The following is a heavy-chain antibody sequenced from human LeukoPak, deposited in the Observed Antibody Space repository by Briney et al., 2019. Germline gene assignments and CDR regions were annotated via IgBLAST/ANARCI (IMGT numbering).Heavy chain of an antibody. J-gene: IGHJ6*04. CDR1: GFTFGSYG. Sequence: PGGSLRLSCAASGFTFGSYGMHWVRQAPGKGLEWVAVIWYDGSNKYYADSVKGRFTISRDNSKNTLYLQMNSLRAEDTAVYYCARERVVVVVPAAMEYYYYGMDVWGKGTTVTVSS. D-gene: IGHD2-2*01. CDR3: ARERVVVVVPAAMEYYYYGMDV. V-gene: IGHV3-33*01. CDR2: IWYDGSNK.